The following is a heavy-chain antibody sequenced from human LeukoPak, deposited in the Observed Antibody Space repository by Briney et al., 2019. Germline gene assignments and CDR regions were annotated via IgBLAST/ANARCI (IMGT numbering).Heavy chain of an antibody. CDR3: ARYSSSWSPNWFDP. CDR2: IYYSGST. D-gene: IGHD6-13*01. Sequence: SETLSLTCTVTGGSISSYYWSWIRQPPGKGLEWIGYIYYSGSTNYNPSLKSRVTISVDTSKNQFSLKLSSVTAADTAVYYCARYSSSWSPNWFDPWGQGTLVTVSS. CDR1: GGSISSYY. J-gene: IGHJ5*02. V-gene: IGHV4-59*01.